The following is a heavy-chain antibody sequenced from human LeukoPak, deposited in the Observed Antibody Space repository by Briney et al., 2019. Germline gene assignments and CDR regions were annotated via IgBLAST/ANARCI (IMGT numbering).Heavy chain of an antibody. D-gene: IGHD6-19*01. CDR3: AKDLYSSGWPAYYFDY. J-gene: IGHJ4*02. Sequence: GGSLRLSCAASGFTFSSYAMSWVRQAPGKGLEWVSAISGSGGSTYYADSVKGRFTISRDNSKNTLYLQMNSLRAEDTAVYYCAKDLYSSGWPAYYFDYWGQGTLVTVSS. CDR1: GFTFSSYA. CDR2: ISGSGGST. V-gene: IGHV3-23*01.